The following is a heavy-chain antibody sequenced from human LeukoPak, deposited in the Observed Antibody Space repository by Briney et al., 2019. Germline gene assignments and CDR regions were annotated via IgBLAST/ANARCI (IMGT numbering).Heavy chain of an antibody. V-gene: IGHV1-69*04. D-gene: IGHD2-2*01. CDR2: IIPILGIA. CDR3: AGGVLGYCSSTSCRYYYGIDV. Sequence: GASVKVSCKASGGTFSSYAISWVRQAPGQGLEWMGRIIPILGIANYAQKCKGRVTITADKSTSTAYMELSSLRSEDTAVYYCAGGVLGYCSSTSCRYYYGIDVWGQGTTVTVSS. CDR1: GGTFSSYA. J-gene: IGHJ6*02.